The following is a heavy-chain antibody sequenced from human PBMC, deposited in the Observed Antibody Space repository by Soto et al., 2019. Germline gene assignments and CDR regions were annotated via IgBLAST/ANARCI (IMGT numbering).Heavy chain of an antibody. V-gene: IGHV1-3*01. CDR3: ARGASVVVGFSHFDY. J-gene: IGHJ4*02. CDR2: INAANGNP. CDR1: GYTFTRKI. Sequence: GASVKVSCKASGYTFTRKIIHWVRQAPGQRLEWMGWINAANGNPKYSQKLQGRVTITRDTSATTAYMELSSLRSEDTAVYYCARGASVVVGFSHFDYWGQGTLVTVSS. D-gene: IGHD3-22*01.